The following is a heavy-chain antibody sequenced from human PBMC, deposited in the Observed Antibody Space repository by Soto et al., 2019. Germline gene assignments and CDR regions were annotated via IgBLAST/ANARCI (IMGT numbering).Heavy chain of an antibody. CDR3: ARELAAPGTTFDY. J-gene: IGHJ4*02. V-gene: IGHV1-3*01. Sequence: AAVKVSCKASGFAFTTYSLHWVRQAPGQRLGWMAWINGGNGNIEYSQEFQNRVTITRDTSASTVYMELSSLRSEDTAVYYCARELAAPGTTFDYWGQGALVTVSS. CDR1: GFAFTTYS. D-gene: IGHD6-13*01. CDR2: INGGNGNI.